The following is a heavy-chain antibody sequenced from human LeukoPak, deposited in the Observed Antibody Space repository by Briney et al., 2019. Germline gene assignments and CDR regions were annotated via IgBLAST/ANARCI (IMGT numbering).Heavy chain of an antibody. CDR3: AKTCFDIRIFDY. CDR1: GFTFRDYA. CDR2: ISGSGSYS. V-gene: IGHV3-23*01. J-gene: IGHJ4*02. Sequence: GGSLRLSCAASGFTFRDYAMNWVRQAPGKGLEWVSAISGSGSYSYYADSVKGRFTISRDNSKNTLYLQMNSLRAGDTAVYFCAKTCFDIRIFDYWGQGTLVTVSS. D-gene: IGHD3-16*01.